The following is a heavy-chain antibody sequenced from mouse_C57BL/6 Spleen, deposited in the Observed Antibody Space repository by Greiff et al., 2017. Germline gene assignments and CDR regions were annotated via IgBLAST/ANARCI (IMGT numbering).Heavy chain of an antibody. CDR3: ARSLYYYGSSYYFDY. CDR1: GYTFTSYW. D-gene: IGHD1-1*01. Sequence: VQLQQSGAELVMPGASVKLSCKASGYTFTSYWMHWVKQRPGQGLEWIGEIDPSDSYTNYNQKFKGKSTLTVDKSSSTAYMQLSSLTSEDSAVYYCARSLYYYGSSYYFDYWGQGTTLTVSS. V-gene: IGHV1-69*01. J-gene: IGHJ2*01. CDR2: IDPSDSYT.